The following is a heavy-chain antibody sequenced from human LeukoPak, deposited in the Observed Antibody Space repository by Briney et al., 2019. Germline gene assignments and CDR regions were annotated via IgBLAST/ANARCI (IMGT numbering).Heavy chain of an antibody. V-gene: IGHV4-4*07. J-gene: IGHJ6*02. CDR2: IYTSGST. CDR1: GGSISSYY. Sequence: SETLSLTCTVSGGSISSYYWSWIRQPAGTGLEWIGRIYTSGSTNYDPSLKSRVTMSVDTSKNQFSLKLSSVTAADTAVYYCARASYCSSTSCYTFPYYYYGMDVWGQGTTVTVSS. D-gene: IGHD2-2*02. CDR3: ARASYCSSTSCYTFPYYYYGMDV.